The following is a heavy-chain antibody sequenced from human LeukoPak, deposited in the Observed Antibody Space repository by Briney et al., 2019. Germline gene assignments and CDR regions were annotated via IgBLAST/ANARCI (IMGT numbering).Heavy chain of an antibody. CDR3: ARVSGYDWESFYDY. J-gene: IGHJ4*02. CDR1: GYSISSGYY. V-gene: IGHV4-38-2*02. CDR2: IYHSGST. D-gene: IGHD5-12*01. Sequence: SETLSLTCTVSGYSISSGYYWGWIRQPPGKGLEWIGSIYHSGSTYYNPSLKSRVTISVDTSKNQFSLKLRSVTAADTAVYYCARVSGYDWESFYDYWGQGTLVTVSS.